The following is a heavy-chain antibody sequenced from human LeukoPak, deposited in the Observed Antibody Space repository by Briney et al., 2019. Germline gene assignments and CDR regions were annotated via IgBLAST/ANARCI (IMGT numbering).Heavy chain of an antibody. Sequence: ASVKVSCKASGGTFSSYAISWVRQAPGQGLEWMGRINPNSGGTNYAQKFQGRVTMTRDTSISTAYMELSRLRPDDTAVYYCARMVVAATRYYWFDPWGQGTLVTVSS. V-gene: IGHV1-2*06. CDR3: ARMVVAATRYYWFDP. CDR1: GGTFSSYA. J-gene: IGHJ5*02. D-gene: IGHD2-15*01. CDR2: INPNSGGT.